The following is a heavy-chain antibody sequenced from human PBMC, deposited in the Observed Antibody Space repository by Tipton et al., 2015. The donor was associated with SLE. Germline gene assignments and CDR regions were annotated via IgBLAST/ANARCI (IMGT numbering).Heavy chain of an antibody. CDR3: ASAMTTVTTVDL. J-gene: IGHJ2*01. Sequence: AVSGFTFSSYWMHWVRQAPGKGLVWVSRINSDGSSTSYADSVKGRFTISRDNAKNTLYLQMNSLRAEDTAVYYCASAMTTVTTVDLWGRGTLVTVSS. CDR2: INSDGSST. D-gene: IGHD4-17*01. CDR1: GFTFSSYW. V-gene: IGHV3-74*01.